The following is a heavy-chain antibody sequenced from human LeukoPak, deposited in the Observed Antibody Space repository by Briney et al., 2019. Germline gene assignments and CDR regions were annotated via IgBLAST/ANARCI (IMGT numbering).Heavy chain of an antibody. D-gene: IGHD4-17*01. CDR2: ISYDGSNK. V-gene: IGHV3-30*04. Sequence: GRSLRLSCAASGFTFSSYAMHWVRQAPGKGLEWVAVISYDGSNKYYADSVKGRFTFSRDNSKNTLYLQMNSLRAEDTAVYYCARDETSHGDYGYWGQGTLVTVSS. CDR1: GFTFSSYA. CDR3: ARDETSHGDYGY. J-gene: IGHJ4*02.